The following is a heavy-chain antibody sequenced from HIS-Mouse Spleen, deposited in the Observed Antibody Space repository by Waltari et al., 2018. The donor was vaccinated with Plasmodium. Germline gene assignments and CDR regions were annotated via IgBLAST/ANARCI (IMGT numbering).Heavy chain of an antibody. J-gene: IGHJ4*02. Sequence: QVQLQESGPGLVKPSETLSLTCTVSGGPISSYYWSCIRQPPGKGLEWIGYIYYSGRTNYNPSLKSRVTISVDTSKNQFSLKLSSVTAADTAVYYCARLRYSYGYFDYWGQGTLVTVSS. V-gene: IGHV4-59*08. CDR1: GGPISSYY. D-gene: IGHD5-18*01. CDR3: ARLRYSYGYFDY. CDR2: IYYSGRT.